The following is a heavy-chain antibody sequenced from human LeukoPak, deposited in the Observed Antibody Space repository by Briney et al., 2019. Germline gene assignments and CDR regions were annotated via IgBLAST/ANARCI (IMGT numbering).Heavy chain of an antibody. Sequence: PGGSLRLFCAASASTLSRSYMGWVPQARGRGLEWVALMRLDGSVTYDVESVKGQFTISRDNTKNLLYLHKNNLGDEDTAVYYCVIDRGARWGQGALVTVSS. J-gene: IGHJ4*02. V-gene: IGHV3-7*01. CDR1: ASTLSRSY. CDR3: VIDRGAR. CDR2: MRLDGSVT.